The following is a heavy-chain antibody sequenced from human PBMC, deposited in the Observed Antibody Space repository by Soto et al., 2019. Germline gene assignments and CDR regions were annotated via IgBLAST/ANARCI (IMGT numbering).Heavy chain of an antibody. Sequence: PSETLSLTCTVSGGSISRGGYYWSWIRQHPGKGLEWIGYIYYSGSTYYNPSLKSRVTISVDTSKNQFSLKLSSVTAADTAVYYCARDSKIGTTHAFDIWGQGTMVTVSS. V-gene: IGHV4-31*03. J-gene: IGHJ3*02. CDR3: ARDSKIGTTHAFDI. CDR1: GGSISRGGYY. CDR2: IYYSGST. D-gene: IGHD4-17*01.